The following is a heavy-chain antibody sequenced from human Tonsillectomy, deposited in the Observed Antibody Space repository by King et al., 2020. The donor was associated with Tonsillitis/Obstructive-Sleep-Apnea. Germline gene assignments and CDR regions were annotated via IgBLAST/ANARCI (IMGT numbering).Heavy chain of an antibody. CDR2: IYWDDDK. Sequence: TLKESGPTLVKPTQTLTLTCTFSGFSLSTSGVSVGWIRQPPGKALEWLALIYWDDDKRYSPSLKSRLTITKDTSKNQVVLTMTNMDPVDTATYYCANAVXXRDDYSNYFDXXGQGTLVTVSS. CDR3: ANAVXXRDDYSNYFDX. V-gene: IGHV2-5*02. J-gene: IGHJ4*02. D-gene: IGHD4-11*01. CDR1: GFSLSTSGVS.